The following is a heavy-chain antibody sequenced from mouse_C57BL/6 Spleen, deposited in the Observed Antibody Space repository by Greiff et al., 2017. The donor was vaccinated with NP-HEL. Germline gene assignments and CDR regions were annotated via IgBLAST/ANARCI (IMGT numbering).Heavy chain of an antibody. J-gene: IGHJ4*01. CDR1: GYTFTSYW. V-gene: IGHV1-5*01. D-gene: IGHD2-3*01. CDR3: TRYEGYYALYAMDY. CDR2: IYPGNSDT. Sequence: VQLKESGTVLARPGASVKMSCKTSGYTFTSYWMHWVKQRPGQGLEWIGAIYPGNSDTSYNQKFKGKAKLTAVTSASTAYMELSSLTNEDSAVYYCTRYEGYYALYAMDYWGQGTSVTVSS.